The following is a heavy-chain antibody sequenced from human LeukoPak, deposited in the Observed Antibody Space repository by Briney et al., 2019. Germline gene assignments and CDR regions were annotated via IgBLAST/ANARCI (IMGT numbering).Heavy chain of an antibody. CDR2: IYYSGST. V-gene: IGHV4-39*07. D-gene: IGHD3-3*01. CDR3: ARRYYDFWSGYSSFDY. CDR1: GGSISSSSYY. Sequence: SETLSLTCTVSGGSISSSSYYWGWIRQPPGKGLEWIGSIYYSGSTYYNPSLKSRVTISVDTSKNQFSLKLSSVTAADTAVYYCARRYYDFWSGYSSFDYWGQGTLVTVSS. J-gene: IGHJ4*02.